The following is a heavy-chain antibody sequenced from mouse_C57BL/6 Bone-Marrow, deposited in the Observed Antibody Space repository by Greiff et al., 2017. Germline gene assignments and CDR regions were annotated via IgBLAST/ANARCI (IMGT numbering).Heavy chain of an antibody. CDR2: IHPNSGST. CDR3: AKEGRLMRRDFDY. J-gene: IGHJ2*01. D-gene: IGHD2-2*01. V-gene: IGHV1-64*01. CDR1: GYTFTSYW. Sequence: QVQLQQPGAELVKPGASVKLSCKASGYTFTSYWMHWVKQRPGQGLEWIGMIHPNSGSTNYNEKFKSKATLTVDKSSSTAYMQHSSLTSEDSAVYYCAKEGRLMRRDFDYWGQGTTLTVSS.